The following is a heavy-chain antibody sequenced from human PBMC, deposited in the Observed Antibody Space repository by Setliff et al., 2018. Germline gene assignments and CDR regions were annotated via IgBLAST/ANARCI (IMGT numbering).Heavy chain of an antibody. J-gene: IGHJ6*02. Sequence: SETLSLTCSAYGESFSNNYWSWIRQSPGRGLEWIGESNHGGSTSYNPSLKSRLTMSVDTSKNQFSLKLTSVTAADTAVYYCARDGVMYGMDVWGQGTTVTVSS. V-gene: IGHV4-34*01. CDR1: GESFSNNY. CDR2: SNHGGST. CDR3: ARDGVMYGMDV. D-gene: IGHD2-8*01.